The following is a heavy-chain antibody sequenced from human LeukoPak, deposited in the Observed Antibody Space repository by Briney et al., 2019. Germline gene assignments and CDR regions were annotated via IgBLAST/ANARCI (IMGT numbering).Heavy chain of an antibody. Sequence: GGSLRLSCAASGFTFSSYGMHWVRQAPGKGLEWVAVISYDGSNKYYADSVKGRFTISRDNSKNTLYLQMNSLRAEDTAVYYCASRGYSYGTPPPFDYWGQGTLVTVSS. J-gene: IGHJ4*02. V-gene: IGHV3-30*19. CDR2: ISYDGSNK. CDR3: ASRGYSYGTPPPFDY. D-gene: IGHD5-18*01. CDR1: GFTFSSYG.